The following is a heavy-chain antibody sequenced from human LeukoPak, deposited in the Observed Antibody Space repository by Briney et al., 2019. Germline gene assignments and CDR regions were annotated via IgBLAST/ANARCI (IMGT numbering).Heavy chain of an antibody. D-gene: IGHD5-12*01. J-gene: IGHJ3*02. Sequence: SETLSLTCTVSGGSISSSSYYWGWIRQPPGKGLEWIGSIYYSGSTYYNPSLKSRVTISVDTSKNQFSLKLSSVTAADTAVYYCARFAQPRYSGFRGSDDAFDIWGQGTMVTVSS. V-gene: IGHV4-39*07. CDR1: GGSISSSSYY. CDR3: ARFAQPRYSGFRGSDDAFDI. CDR2: IYYSGST.